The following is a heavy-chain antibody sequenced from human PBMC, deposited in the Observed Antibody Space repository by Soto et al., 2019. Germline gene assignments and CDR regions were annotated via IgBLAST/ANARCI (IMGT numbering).Heavy chain of an antibody. D-gene: IGHD3-10*01. V-gene: IGHV3-15*07. J-gene: IGHJ6*02. CDR1: GFTFSNAW. CDR2: IKSKTDGGTT. Sequence: GGSLRLSCAASGFTFSNAWMNWVRQAPGKGLEWVGRIKSKTDGGTTDYAGRGKGRFTISREDSKNTLYLQMNSLKTEDTAVYYCTTAYGSGSEIDYYYYGMDVWGQGTTVTVSS. CDR3: TTAYGSGSEIDYYYYGMDV.